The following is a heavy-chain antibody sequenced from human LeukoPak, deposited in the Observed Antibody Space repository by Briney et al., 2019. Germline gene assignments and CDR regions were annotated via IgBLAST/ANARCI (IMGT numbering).Heavy chain of an antibody. CDR2: ISYDGGNI. V-gene: IGHV3-30*18. Sequence: GGSLRLSCAASGFIFSNYGMHWVRQAPGKGLEWVAVISYDGGNIWYADSVKGRFIISRDNSKSTLSLEMNSLRLEDTAVYYCAKDPLGDGVNFDYWGQGILVTVSS. D-gene: IGHD3-16*01. CDR1: GFIFSNYG. J-gene: IGHJ4*02. CDR3: AKDPLGDGVNFDY.